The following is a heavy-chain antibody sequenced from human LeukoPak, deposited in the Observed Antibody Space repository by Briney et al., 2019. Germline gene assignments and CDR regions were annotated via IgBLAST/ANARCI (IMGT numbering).Heavy chain of an antibody. J-gene: IGHJ4*02. Sequence: GGSLRLSCAVSGFAFSAYGMHWVRQAPGKGLEWVAVISYDGSHAYYADSVEGRFTISRDNSKNTLYLQMNSLRAEDTAVYYCAKSNSGWYVPPSDWGQGTLVTVSS. D-gene: IGHD6-19*01. CDR1: GFAFSAYG. CDR3: AKSNSGWYVPPSD. V-gene: IGHV3-30*18. CDR2: ISYDGSHA.